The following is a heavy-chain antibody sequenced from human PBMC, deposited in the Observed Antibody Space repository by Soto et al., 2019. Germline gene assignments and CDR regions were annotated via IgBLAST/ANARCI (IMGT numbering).Heavy chain of an antibody. CDR2: INAGNGNT. J-gene: IGHJ6*02. V-gene: IGHV1-3*01. CDR3: ARDASAWGHCSGGSCYWYSYGMYV. Sequence: QVQLVQSGAEVNKPGASVKVSCKASGYTFTSYAIHWLRQSHGQRPEWMGWINAGNGNTKYSQKFQGRVTITRDKSASTAYMELSRMRSEDTAVYYCARDASAWGHCSGGSCYWYSYGMYVWRQGTTVTVSS. D-gene: IGHD2-15*01. CDR1: GYTFTSYA.